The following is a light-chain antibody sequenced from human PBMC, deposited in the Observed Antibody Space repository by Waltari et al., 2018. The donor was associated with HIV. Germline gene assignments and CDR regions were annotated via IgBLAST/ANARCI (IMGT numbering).Light chain of an antibody. CDR2: RNY. J-gene: IGLJ3*02. Sequence: SVRTQPPPASGSTGQTVTTSGPGRPSNGDSHWVYWYQQLPGTAPKLLIDRNYQRPSGVPDRFSSSKSGASASLIISGLRSEDEADYFCGVWDSTLKQWLFGGRTKLTVL. CDR3: GVWDSTLKQWL. V-gene: IGLV1-47*01. CDR1: PSNGDSHW.